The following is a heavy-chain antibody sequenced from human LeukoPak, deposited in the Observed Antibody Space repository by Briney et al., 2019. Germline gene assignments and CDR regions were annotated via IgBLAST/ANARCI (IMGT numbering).Heavy chain of an antibody. CDR1: GYTFTSYD. D-gene: IGHD6-19*01. Sequence: ASVTVSCKASGYTFTSYDINWVRQATGQGLEWMGWMNPNSGNTGYAQKFQGRVTITRNTSISTAYMELSSLRSEDTAVYYCARGHSGYYYMDVWGKGTTVTVSS. CDR2: MNPNSGNT. CDR3: ARGHSGYYYMDV. V-gene: IGHV1-8*03. J-gene: IGHJ6*03.